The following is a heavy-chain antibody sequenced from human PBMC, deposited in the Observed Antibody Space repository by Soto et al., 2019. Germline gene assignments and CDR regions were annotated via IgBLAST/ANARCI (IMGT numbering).Heavy chain of an antibody. CDR1: GGTFSSYA. D-gene: IGHD2-8*01. CDR2: IIPIFGTA. Sequence: SVKVSCKASGGTFSSYAISWVRQAPGQGLEWMGGIIPIFGTANYAQKFQGRVTITADESTSTAYMELSSLRSEDTAVYYCARGSGLYAGNYYYGMDVWGQGTTVTVSS. CDR3: ARGSGLYAGNYYYGMDV. V-gene: IGHV1-69*13. J-gene: IGHJ6*02.